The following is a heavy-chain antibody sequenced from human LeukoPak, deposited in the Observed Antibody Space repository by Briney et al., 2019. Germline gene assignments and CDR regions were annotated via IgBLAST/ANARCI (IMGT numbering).Heavy chain of an antibody. D-gene: IGHD6-13*01. Sequence: GGSLRLSCAASGLTFSSHWMSWVRQAPGKGLEWVANIKPDGSEKYFVDSVKGRFTVSGDNAKNSLYLQMTSLRVEDTAVYYCARYLGSTSNPPFDYWGRGTLVTVSS. CDR2: IKPDGSEK. CDR1: GLTFSSHW. J-gene: IGHJ4*02. CDR3: ARYLGSTSNPPFDY. V-gene: IGHV3-7*01.